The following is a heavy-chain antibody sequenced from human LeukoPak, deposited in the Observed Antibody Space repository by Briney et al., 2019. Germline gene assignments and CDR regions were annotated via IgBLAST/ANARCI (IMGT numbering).Heavy chain of an antibody. CDR1: GFTFSSYE. D-gene: IGHD1-26*01. Sequence: PGGSLRLSCAASGFTFSSYEMNWVRQAPGKGLEWVGRTRNKANSYTTEYAASVKGRFTISRDDSKNSLYLQMNSLKTEDTAVYYCARFQVGAIKRRAFDIWGQGTMVTVSS. J-gene: IGHJ3*02. V-gene: IGHV3-72*01. CDR3: ARFQVGAIKRRAFDI. CDR2: TRNKANSYTT.